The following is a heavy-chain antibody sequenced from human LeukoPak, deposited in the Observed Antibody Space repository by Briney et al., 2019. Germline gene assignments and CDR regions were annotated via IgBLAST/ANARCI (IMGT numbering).Heavy chain of an antibody. CDR3: ARGAHSSGRIFDY. J-gene: IGHJ4*02. V-gene: IGHV3-30*04. D-gene: IGHD6-19*01. CDR1: GFTFSSYA. CDR2: ISYDGSNK. Sequence: PGGSLRLSCAASGFTFSSYAMHWVRQAPGKGLEWVAVISYDGSNKYYADSVKGRFTISRDNSKNTLYLQMNSLRAEDTAVYYCARGAHSSGRIFDYWGQGTLVTVSS.